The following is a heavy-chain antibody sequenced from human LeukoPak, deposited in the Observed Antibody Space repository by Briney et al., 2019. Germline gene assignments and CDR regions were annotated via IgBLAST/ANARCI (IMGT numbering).Heavy chain of an antibody. Sequence: ASVKVSCKASGYTFTSYGISWVRQAPGQGLEWMGWISAYNGNTNYAQKLQGRVTMTTDTSTSTAYMELRSLRSDDTAVYYCARDGYCSGGSCRNPNYYYYYGMDVWGQGTTVTVSS. CDR1: GYTFTSYG. CDR2: ISAYNGNT. V-gene: IGHV1-18*01. D-gene: IGHD2-15*01. CDR3: ARDGYCSGGSCRNPNYYYYYGMDV. J-gene: IGHJ6*02.